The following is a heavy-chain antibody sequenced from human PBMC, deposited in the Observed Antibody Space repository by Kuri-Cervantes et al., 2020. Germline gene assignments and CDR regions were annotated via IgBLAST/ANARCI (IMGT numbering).Heavy chain of an antibody. Sequence: LSLTCAASGFTFSSYGMHWVRQAPGKGLEWVAVISYDGSNKYYADSVKGRFTISRDNSKNTLYLQMNSLRAEDTAVYYCAKDPGPNSGYDGAQIDYWGQGTLITVSS. D-gene: IGHD5-12*01. J-gene: IGHJ4*02. CDR1: GFTFSSYG. CDR2: ISYDGSNK. CDR3: AKDPGPNSGYDGAQIDY. V-gene: IGHV3-30*18.